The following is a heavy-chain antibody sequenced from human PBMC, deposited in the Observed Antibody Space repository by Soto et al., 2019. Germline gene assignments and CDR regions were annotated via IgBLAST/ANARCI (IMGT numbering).Heavy chain of an antibody. CDR2: IDSRSRTI. D-gene: IGHD2-2*01. CDR1: GFTFSNYE. CDR3: ARDLTGYAMDV. J-gene: IGHJ6*02. V-gene: IGHV3-48*03. Sequence: EVQLVESGGGLIQPGGSLRLSCAASGFTFSNYEMNWVRQAPGKGLEWVSYIDSRSRTIYYADSVKGRFTISRVNAENSLNLQMNSLGAEDTAVYYCARDLTGYAMDVWGQGTTVTVSS.